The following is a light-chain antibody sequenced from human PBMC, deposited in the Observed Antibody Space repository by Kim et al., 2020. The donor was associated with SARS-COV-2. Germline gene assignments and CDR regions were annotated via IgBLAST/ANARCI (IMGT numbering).Light chain of an antibody. Sequence: AIQLTQSPSSLSASVGDRVTITCRASQGISSALAWYQQKPGKAPKLLIYDASSLESGVPSRFSGSGSGTDFTLTISSLQPEDCATYYCQQFKSYPHEVTFGPGTKVDIK. CDR3: QQFKSYPHEVT. V-gene: IGKV1-13*02. J-gene: IGKJ3*01. CDR1: QGISSA. CDR2: DAS.